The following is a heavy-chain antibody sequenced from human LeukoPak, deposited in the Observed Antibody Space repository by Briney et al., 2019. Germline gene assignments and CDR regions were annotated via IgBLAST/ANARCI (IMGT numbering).Heavy chain of an antibody. Sequence: GGSLRLSCAASGFTFSNYGIHWVRQAPGKGLEWVAIISYDGTIKYYADSVKGRFTISRDNSKNTLYLQMNSLRAEDTAMYYCAKEEGVMAIAGSPSGYWGQGTLVTVSS. CDR1: GFTFSNYG. CDR2: ISYDGTIK. CDR3: AKEEGVMAIAGSPSGY. D-gene: IGHD2-21*01. V-gene: IGHV3-30*18. J-gene: IGHJ4*02.